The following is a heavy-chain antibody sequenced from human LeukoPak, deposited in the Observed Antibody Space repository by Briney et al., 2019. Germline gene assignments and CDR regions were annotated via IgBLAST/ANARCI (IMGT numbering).Heavy chain of an antibody. V-gene: IGHV3-11*01. CDR3: ARVLRYCSGGNCYSGGLGYMDV. CDR2: ISRSGSTK. CDR1: RFTFSDYN. D-gene: IGHD2-15*01. J-gene: IGHJ6*03. Sequence: GGSLRLSCAASRFTFSDYNMRWIRQAPGKGLEWVSSISRSGSTKYYADSVKGRFTISRDNAKNPLFLQMNSLRAEDTAVYYCARVLRYCSGGNCYSGGLGYMDVWGKGTTVTISS.